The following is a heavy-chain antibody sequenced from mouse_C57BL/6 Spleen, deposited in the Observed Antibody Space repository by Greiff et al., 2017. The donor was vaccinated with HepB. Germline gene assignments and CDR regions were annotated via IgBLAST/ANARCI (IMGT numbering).Heavy chain of an antibody. CDR2: ISSGSSTI. CDR1: GFTFSDYG. V-gene: IGHV5-17*01. Sequence: DVQLVESGGGLVKPGGSLKLSCAASGFTFSDYGMHWVRQAPEKGLEWVAYISSGSSTIYYADTVKGRFTISRDNAKNTLFLQMTSLRSEDTAMYYCARRRVYYDYDEGFAYWGQGTLVTVSA. J-gene: IGHJ3*01. CDR3: ARRRVYYDYDEGFAY. D-gene: IGHD2-4*01.